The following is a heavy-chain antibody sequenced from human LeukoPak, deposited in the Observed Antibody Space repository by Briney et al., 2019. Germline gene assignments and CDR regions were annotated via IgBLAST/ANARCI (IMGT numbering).Heavy chain of an antibody. D-gene: IGHD3-16*01. CDR3: ARVWERGSSDY. J-gene: IGHJ4*02. CDR1: GGSISSYY. V-gene: IGHV4-59*01. CDR2: IYYSGST. Sequence: PSETLSLTCTVSGGSISSYYWSWIRQPPGKGLEWIGYIYYSGSTNYNPSLKSRVTISVDTSKNQFSLKLSSVTAADTAVYYCARVWERGSSDYWGQGTLVTVSS.